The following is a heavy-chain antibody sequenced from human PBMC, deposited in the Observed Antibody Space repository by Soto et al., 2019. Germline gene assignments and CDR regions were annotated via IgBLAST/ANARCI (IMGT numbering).Heavy chain of an antibody. V-gene: IGHV4-39*01. Sequence: PSETLSLTCTVSGGSISSSSYYWGWIRQPPGKGLEWIGRIYYSGSTYYNPSLKSRVTISVDTSKNQFSLKLSSVTAADTAVYYCARTVVVPATENDYYYYGMDVWGQGTTVTVSS. CDR2: IYYSGST. D-gene: IGHD2-2*01. CDR3: ARTVVVPATENDYYYYGMDV. CDR1: GGSISSSSYY. J-gene: IGHJ6*02.